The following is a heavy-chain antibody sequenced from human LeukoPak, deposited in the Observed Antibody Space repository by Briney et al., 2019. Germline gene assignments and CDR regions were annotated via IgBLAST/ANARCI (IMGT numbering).Heavy chain of an antibody. J-gene: IGHJ3*02. CDR2: INHSGST. D-gene: IGHD5-18*01. V-gene: IGHV4-34*01. CDR1: GGSFSGYY. Sequence: PSETLSLTCAVYGGSFSGYYWSWIRQPPGKGLEWIGEINHSGSTNYNPSLKSRVAISVDTSKNQFSLKLSSVTAADTAVYYCARPGDTATLDAFDIWGQGTMVTVSS. CDR3: ARPGDTATLDAFDI.